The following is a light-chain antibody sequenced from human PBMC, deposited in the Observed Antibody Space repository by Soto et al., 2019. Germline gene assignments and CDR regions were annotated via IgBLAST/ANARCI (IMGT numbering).Light chain of an antibody. CDR2: DAS. CDR1: QDIRNY. Sequence: DIQMTQSPSSLSASVGDRVTITCQASQDIRNYLNWYQQKPGKAPKLLIYDASNLETGVPSRFSGSGPGTDFTLTISNLQPEDIATYYCQQYDNRPPLTFGGGTKVEIK. V-gene: IGKV1-33*01. J-gene: IGKJ4*01. CDR3: QQYDNRPPLT.